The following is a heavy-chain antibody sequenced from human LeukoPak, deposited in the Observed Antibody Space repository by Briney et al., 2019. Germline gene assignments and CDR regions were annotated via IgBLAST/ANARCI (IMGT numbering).Heavy chain of an antibody. J-gene: IGHJ4*02. CDR2: ISYDGSNK. Sequence: GGSLRLSCAASGFTFSSYAMHWVRQAPGKGLEWVAVISYDGSNKYYADSVKGRFTISRDNSKNTLYLQMNSLRAEDTAVYYCAKDLSGYVEYPGYWGQGTLVTVSS. V-gene: IGHV3-30-3*01. CDR3: AKDLSGYVEYPGY. CDR1: GFTFSSYA. D-gene: IGHD3-10*02.